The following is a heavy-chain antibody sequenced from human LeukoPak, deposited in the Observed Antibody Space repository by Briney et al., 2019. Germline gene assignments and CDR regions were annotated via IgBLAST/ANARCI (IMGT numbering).Heavy chain of an antibody. CDR1: GFTFSGYP. CDR3: AKAVMSGGFYYYGMDV. J-gene: IGHJ6*02. CDR2: ISYDGSNK. Sequence: GGSLRLSCAASGFTFSGYPIHWVRQAPGKGLEWVAVISYDGSNKYYADSVKGRFTISRDNSKNTLYLQMNSLRAEDTAVYYCAKAVMSGGFYYYGMDVWGQGTTVTVSS. D-gene: IGHD2-8*02. V-gene: IGHV3-30-3*02.